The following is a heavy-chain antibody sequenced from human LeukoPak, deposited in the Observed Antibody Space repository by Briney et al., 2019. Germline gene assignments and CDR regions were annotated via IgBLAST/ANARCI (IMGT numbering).Heavy chain of an antibody. CDR2: ISAYNGNT. V-gene: IGHV1-18*01. CDR1: GYTFTSYG. Sequence: ASVKVSCKASGYTFTSYGISWVRQAPGQGLEWMGWISAYNGNTSYAQKLQGRVTMTTDTSTSTAYMELRSLRSDDTAVYYCARGDFWSGMYYYGMDVWGQGTTVTVSS. J-gene: IGHJ6*02. D-gene: IGHD3-3*01. CDR3: ARGDFWSGMYYYGMDV.